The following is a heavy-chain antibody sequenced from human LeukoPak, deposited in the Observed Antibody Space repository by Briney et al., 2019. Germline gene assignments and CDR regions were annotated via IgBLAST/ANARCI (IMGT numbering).Heavy chain of an antibody. J-gene: IGHJ2*01. CDR3: AKDGGSGWYYWYFDL. D-gene: IGHD6-19*01. V-gene: IGHV3-30*18. CDR2: ISYDGSNK. Sequence: PGGSLRLSCAASGFTFSSYGMHWVRQAPGKGLEWVAVISYDGSNKYYADSVKGRFTISRDNSKNTLYLQMNSLRAEDTAVYYCAKDGGSGWYYWYFDLWGRGTLVTVSS. CDR1: GFTFSSYG.